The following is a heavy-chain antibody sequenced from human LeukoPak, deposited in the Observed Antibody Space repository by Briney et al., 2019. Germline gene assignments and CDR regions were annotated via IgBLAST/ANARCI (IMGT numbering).Heavy chain of an antibody. CDR1: GFAFSSFG. Sequence: GGSLRLSCAASGFAFSSFGMHWVRQAPGKGLEWVAVIWYDGSKKYYADSVKGRFTISRDNSKNTLYLQMSSLRGEDTSVYYCARVANITTFGMDVWGQGTTVTVSS. D-gene: IGHD3-9*01. V-gene: IGHV3-33*01. J-gene: IGHJ6*02. CDR2: IWYDGSKK. CDR3: ARVANITTFGMDV.